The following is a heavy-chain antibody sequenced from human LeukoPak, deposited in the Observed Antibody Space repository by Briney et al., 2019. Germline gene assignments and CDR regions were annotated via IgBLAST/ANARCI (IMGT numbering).Heavy chain of an antibody. CDR3: ARGLSD. CDR1: GFAVSSNY. J-gene: IGHJ4*02. CDR2: IYAGGST. Sequence: PGGSLRLSCAASGFAVSSNYLTWVRQAPGKGLEWVSIIYAGGSTDYADSVKGRFTISRDNSKNTVHLQVNSLRAEDSAVYYCARGLSDWGQGTLVTVSS. V-gene: IGHV3-53*01. D-gene: IGHD2/OR15-2a*01.